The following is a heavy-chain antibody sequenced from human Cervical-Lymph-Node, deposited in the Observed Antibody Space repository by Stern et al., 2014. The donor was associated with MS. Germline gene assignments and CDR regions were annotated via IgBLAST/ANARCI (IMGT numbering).Heavy chain of an antibody. V-gene: IGHV3-7*01. J-gene: IGHJ4*02. CDR2: IKQDGSEK. Sequence: QLVESGGGLAQPGGSLRLSCAASGLRFSDYWMSWVRQAPGKGLEWVAYIKQDGSEKYYLDSVKGRFTISRDNTKNSLSLQMNSLRAEDTAFYYCARGRDYFGPWGQGTLVTVSS. CDR3: ARGRDYFGP. CDR1: GLRFSDYW.